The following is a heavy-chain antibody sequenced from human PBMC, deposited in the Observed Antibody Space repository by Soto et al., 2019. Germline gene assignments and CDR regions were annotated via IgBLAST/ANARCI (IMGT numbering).Heavy chain of an antibody. CDR1: GYTFISYG. CDR2: ISTFNGKT. D-gene: IGHD3-22*01. V-gene: IGHV1-18*01. Sequence: QVQLVQSGAEVKKPGASVKVSCKASGYTFISYGISWVRQAPGQGLEWMGWISTFNGKTNYAQNVQGRVTMTTDTSTTTAYMELRSLKSDDTAVYYCARDRVPKSSGYFPFEYWGQGTLVTVSS. J-gene: IGHJ4*02. CDR3: ARDRVPKSSGYFPFEY.